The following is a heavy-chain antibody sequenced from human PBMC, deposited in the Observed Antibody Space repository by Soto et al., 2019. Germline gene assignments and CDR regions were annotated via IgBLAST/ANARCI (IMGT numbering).Heavy chain of an antibody. V-gene: IGHV4-30-4*01. CDR1: GGSISSGDYY. Sequence: PSETLSLTCTVSGGSISSGDYYWSWIRKPPGKGLEWIGYIYYSGSTYYNPSLKSRVTISVDTSKNQFSLKLSSVTAADTAVYYCASQNWNYVRFDYWGQGTLVTVS. CDR2: IYYSGST. J-gene: IGHJ4*02. D-gene: IGHD1-7*01. CDR3: ASQNWNYVRFDY.